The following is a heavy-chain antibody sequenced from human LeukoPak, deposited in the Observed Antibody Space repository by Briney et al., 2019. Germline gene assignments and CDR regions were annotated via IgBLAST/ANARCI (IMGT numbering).Heavy chain of an antibody. J-gene: IGHJ4*02. CDR1: GYAFSAYY. D-gene: IGHD3-22*01. V-gene: IGHV1-2*02. CDR2: INPNSGGT. CDR3: AKESYDSSGYYSPKTYDY. Sequence: ASVKVSCKASGYAFSAYYMHWVRQAPGQGLEWMGWINPNSGGTNYAQKFQGRVTMTRDTSISTAYMELSRLRSDDTAVYYCAKESYDSSGYYSPKTYDYWGQGTLVTVSS.